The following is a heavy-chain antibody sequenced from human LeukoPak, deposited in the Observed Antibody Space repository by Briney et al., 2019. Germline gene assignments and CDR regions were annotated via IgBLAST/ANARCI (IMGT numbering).Heavy chain of an antibody. V-gene: IGHV3-30*02. D-gene: IGHD5-12*01. J-gene: IGHJ5*02. CDR2: IRYDGSNK. CDR1: GFTFSSYG. CDR3: AKDRADIVATIGGFDP. Sequence: GGSLRLSCAASGFTFSSYGMHWVRQAPGKGLEWVAFIRYDGSNKYYADSVKGRFTISRDNSKNTLYLQMNSLRAEDTAVYYCAKDRADIVATIGGFDPWGQGTLVTVSS.